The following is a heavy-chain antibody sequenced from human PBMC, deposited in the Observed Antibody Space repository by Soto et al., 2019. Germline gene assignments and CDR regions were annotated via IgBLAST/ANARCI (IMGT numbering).Heavy chain of an antibody. D-gene: IGHD2-15*01. CDR2: IKSKTDGGTT. Sequence: PGGSLRLSCAASGFTFSNSWMNWVRQAPGKGLEWVGRIKSKTDGGTTDYAAPVKGRFTISRDDSKNTLYLQMNSLKTEDTAVYYCTASYCSGGSCYHEYFQHWGQGTLVTVSS. V-gene: IGHV3-15*07. CDR3: TASYCSGGSCYHEYFQH. CDR1: GFTFSNSW. J-gene: IGHJ1*01.